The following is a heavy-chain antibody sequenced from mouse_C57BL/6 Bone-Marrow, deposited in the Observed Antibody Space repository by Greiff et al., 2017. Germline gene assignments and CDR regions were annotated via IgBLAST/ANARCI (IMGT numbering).Heavy chain of an antibody. CDR2: IDPANGHT. J-gene: IGHJ2*01. V-gene: IGHV14-3*01. CDR3: AKLAGNYAFGTYFDY. D-gene: IGHD2-1*01. Sequence: EVQLQQSVAELVRPGASVKLSCTASGFNIKNTYMHWVKQRPEQGLEWIGRIDPANGHTIYAPKFQGKATITAEPSSNTAYLQLSSLTYENTANYYGAKLAGNYAFGTYFDYWGQGTTLTVSS. CDR1: GFNIKNTY.